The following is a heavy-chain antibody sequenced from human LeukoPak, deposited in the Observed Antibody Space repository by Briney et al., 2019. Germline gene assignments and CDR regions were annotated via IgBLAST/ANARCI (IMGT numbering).Heavy chain of an antibody. V-gene: IGHV3-11*01. CDR1: GFTFSDYY. J-gene: IGHJ6*02. CDR2: ISSSGSTI. Sequence: PGGSLRLSCAASGFTFSDYYMSWIRQAPGKGLEWVSYISSSGSTIYYADSVKGRFTISRDNAKNSLYLQMNSLRAEDTAVYYSARDDDYLSLRYYYGMDVWGQGTTVTVSS. D-gene: IGHD4-11*01. CDR3: ARDDDYLSLRYYYGMDV.